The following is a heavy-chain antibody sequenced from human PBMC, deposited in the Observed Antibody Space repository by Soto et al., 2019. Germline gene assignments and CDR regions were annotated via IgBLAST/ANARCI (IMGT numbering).Heavy chain of an antibody. J-gene: IGHJ4*02. CDR3: ARDSSGWSLGVFDY. CDR2: ISAYNGNT. CDR1: GYTFIGYY. V-gene: IGHV1-18*04. Sequence: ASVKVSCKASGYTFIGYYIHWVRQAPGQRPEWMGWISAYNGNTNYAQKLQGRVTMTTDTSTSTAYMELRSLRSDDTAVYYCARDSSGWSLGVFDYWGQGTLVTV. D-gene: IGHD6-19*01.